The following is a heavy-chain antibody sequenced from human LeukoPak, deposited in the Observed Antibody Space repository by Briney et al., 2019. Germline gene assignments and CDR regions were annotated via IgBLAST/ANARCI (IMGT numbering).Heavy chain of an antibody. CDR3: AGVSFSSGWYRDY. D-gene: IGHD6-19*01. V-gene: IGHV3-23*01. CDR2: ISGSGGST. J-gene: IGHJ4*02. Sequence: GGSLRLSCAASGFTFSTYAMTWVRQAPGKGLEWVSDISGSGGSTYYADSVKGRFTISRDNSKNTLYLQMNSLRAEDTAVYYCAGVSFSSGWYRDYWGRGTLVTVSS. CDR1: GFTFSTYA.